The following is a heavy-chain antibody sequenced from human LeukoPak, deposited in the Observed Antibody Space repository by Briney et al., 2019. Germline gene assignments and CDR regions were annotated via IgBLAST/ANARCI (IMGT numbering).Heavy chain of an antibody. CDR2: IKQDGSEK. V-gene: IGHV3-7*01. D-gene: IGHD3-22*01. J-gene: IGHJ4*02. CDR1: GFTFSSYW. Sequence: GGSLRLSCAASGFTFSSYWMSWVRQAPGKGLEWVANIKQDGSEKYYVDSVKGRFTISRDNAKNSLYLQMNSLRAEDTAVYYCARGGHYYDSSGYYLLPPFDYWGQGTLVTVSS. CDR3: ARGGHYYDSSGYYLLPPFDY.